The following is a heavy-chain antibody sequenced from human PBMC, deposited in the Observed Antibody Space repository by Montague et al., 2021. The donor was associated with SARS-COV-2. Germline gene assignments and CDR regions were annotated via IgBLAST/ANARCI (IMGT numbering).Heavy chain of an antibody. CDR1: GYTLTELS. Sequence: SVKVSCKVSGYTLTELSMHWVRQAPGKGLEWMGGFDPEDGETIYAQKFQGRVTMTEDTSTDTAYMELSSLRSEDTAVYYCATAPSIAAAGKGDYYYYYGMDDWGQGTTVTVSS. V-gene: IGHV1-24*01. CDR3: ATAPSIAAAGKGDYYYYYGMDD. D-gene: IGHD6-13*01. J-gene: IGHJ6*02. CDR2: FDPEDGET.